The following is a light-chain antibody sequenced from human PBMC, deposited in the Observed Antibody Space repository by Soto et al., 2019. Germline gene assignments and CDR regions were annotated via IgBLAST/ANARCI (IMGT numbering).Light chain of an antibody. V-gene: IGLV1-44*01. Sequence: QSVLTQPPSASGTPGQRVTNSCSGSGSSIGTNTVNWYRQLPGTAPKLLIYGNNQRPSGVPDRFSGSKSGTSASLAISGLQSEDEADYYCQSYDSSLSGSNVVFGGGTKVTVL. J-gene: IGLJ2*01. CDR1: GSSIGTNT. CDR3: QSYDSSLSGSNVV. CDR2: GNN.